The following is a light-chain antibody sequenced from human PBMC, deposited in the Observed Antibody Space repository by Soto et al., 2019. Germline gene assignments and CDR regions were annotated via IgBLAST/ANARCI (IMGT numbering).Light chain of an antibody. CDR3: SSYAGSFTLV. CDR2: EVT. V-gene: IGLV2-8*01. Sequence: SAPTQPSPPSRAPWRAVPIPRPGNNSDVGGYNYVSWYQQHPGKAPKLMIYEVTKRPSGVPDRFSGSKSGNTASLTVSGLQAEDEADYYCSSYAGSFTLVFGTGTKVTVL. CDR1: NSDVGGYNY. J-gene: IGLJ1*01.